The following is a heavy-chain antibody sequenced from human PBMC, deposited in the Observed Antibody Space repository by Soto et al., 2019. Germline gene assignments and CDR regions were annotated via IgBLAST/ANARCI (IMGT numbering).Heavy chain of an antibody. J-gene: IGHJ4*02. D-gene: IGHD6-19*01. CDR2: IYYSGST. CDR1: GGSISSGDYY. Sequence: SQTLSLTCTVSGGSISSGDYYWSWIRQHPGKGLEWIGYIYYSGSTYYNPSLKSRVTISVDTSKNQFSLKLSSVTAADTAVYYCARGPGSGWYDYWGQGTLVTVSS. CDR3: ARGPGSGWYDY. V-gene: IGHV4-31*03.